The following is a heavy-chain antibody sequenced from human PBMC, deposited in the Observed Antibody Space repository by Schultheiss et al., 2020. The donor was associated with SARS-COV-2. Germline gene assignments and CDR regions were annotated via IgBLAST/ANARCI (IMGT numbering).Heavy chain of an antibody. V-gene: IGHV4-59*08. Sequence: ESLKISCITSGFTFGDYAMSWIRQPPGKGLEWIGYMYYSGTTTYTPSLRSRVTISVDMSKNHFSLKLSSVTAADTAVYYCARHSLYGDAFDIWGQGTMVTVSS. CDR1: GFTFGDYA. D-gene: IGHD4-17*01. J-gene: IGHJ3*02. CDR2: MYYSGTT. CDR3: ARHSLYGDAFDI.